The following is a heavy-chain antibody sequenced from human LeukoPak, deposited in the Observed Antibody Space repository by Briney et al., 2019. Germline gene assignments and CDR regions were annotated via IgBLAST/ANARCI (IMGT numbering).Heavy chain of an antibody. V-gene: IGHV4-59*01. CDR3: ARVGGIAAAGSFDY. J-gene: IGHJ4*02. CDR2: IYYSGST. Sequence: SETLSLTCTVSGGSISSYYWSWIRQPPGKGLGWIGYIYYSGSTNYNPSLKSRVTISVDTSKNQFSLKLSSVTAADTAVYYCARVGGIAAAGSFDYWGQGTLVTVSS. D-gene: IGHD6-13*01. CDR1: GGSISSYY.